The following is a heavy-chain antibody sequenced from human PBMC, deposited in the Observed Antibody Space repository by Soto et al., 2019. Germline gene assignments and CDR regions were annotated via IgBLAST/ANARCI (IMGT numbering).Heavy chain of an antibody. V-gene: IGHV3-7*05. J-gene: IGHJ6*02. D-gene: IGHD3-3*01. Sequence: EVQLVESGGGLVQPGGSLRLSCAASGFTFSSYWMSWVRQAPGKGLEWVANIKQDGSEKYYVDSVKGRFTISRDDAKNSLYLQMNSLRAEDTAVYYCARDKGSGYLTSRIYYYYGMDVWGQGTTVTVSS. CDR1: GFTFSSYW. CDR3: ARDKGSGYLTSRIYYYYGMDV. CDR2: IKQDGSEK.